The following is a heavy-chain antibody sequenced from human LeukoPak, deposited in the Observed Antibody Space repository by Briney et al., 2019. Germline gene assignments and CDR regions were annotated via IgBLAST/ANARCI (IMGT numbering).Heavy chain of an antibody. V-gene: IGHV3-21*01. CDR2: ITSSGSDI. CDR3: AGYNYFDP. D-gene: IGHD5-24*01. Sequence: GGSLRLSCAASGFTFSSYGMHWVRQAPGKGLEWVSTITSSGSDIYYSDAVKGRFTMSRDNAKNSLYLQMNSLRAEDTAVYYCAGYNYFDPWGQGTLVTVSS. J-gene: IGHJ5*02. CDR1: GFTFSSYG.